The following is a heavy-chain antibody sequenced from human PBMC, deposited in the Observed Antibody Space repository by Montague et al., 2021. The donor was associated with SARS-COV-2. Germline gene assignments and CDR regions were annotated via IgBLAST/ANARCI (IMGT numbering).Heavy chain of an antibody. CDR2: VYTSGIT. CDR3: LRGLAGVDS. CDR1: GGSISSGSYY. V-gene: IGHV4-61*02. J-gene: IGHJ5*01. Sequence: TLSLTCTVSGGSISSGSYYWSWSHHPAGKVLECSGLVYTSGITNYNPSLKSRVTISFDTSKNLSSMMLSSVAAADTARYYCLRGLAGVDSWGQGTLVTVSS.